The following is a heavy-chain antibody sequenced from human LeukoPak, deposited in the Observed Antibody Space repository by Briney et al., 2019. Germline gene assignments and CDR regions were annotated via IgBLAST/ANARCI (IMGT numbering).Heavy chain of an antibody. J-gene: IGHJ4*02. Sequence: GGSLRLSCAASGFTFCAYSLNWVRQVPGKGLEWVSYISSGSRTIYYADSVKGRFTVSRDNAKNSLNLQMDSLRAEDTAVYYCARESITGHRDFDYWGQGTLVTVSS. CDR2: ISSGSRTI. CDR3: ARESITGHRDFDY. V-gene: IGHV3-48*01. CDR1: GFTFCAYS. D-gene: IGHD1-20*01.